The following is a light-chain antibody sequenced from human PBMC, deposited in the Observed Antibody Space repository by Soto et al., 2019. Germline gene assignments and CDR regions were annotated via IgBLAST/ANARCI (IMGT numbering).Light chain of an antibody. CDR3: QQHDQGWT. CDR2: GAS. Sequence: EMVMTQSPATLSVSLGERATLSCRASQSVRTKLVWYQQKPGQAPRLLIYGASTRATGIPARFSGSGYGTEFIRTISNLQSEDFAVYYCQQHDQGWTFGQGTKVEIK. CDR1: QSVRTK. J-gene: IGKJ1*01. V-gene: IGKV3-15*01.